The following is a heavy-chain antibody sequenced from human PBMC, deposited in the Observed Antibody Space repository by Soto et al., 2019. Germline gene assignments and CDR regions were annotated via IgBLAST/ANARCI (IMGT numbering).Heavy chain of an antibody. Sequence: SETLSLTCTVSGGSIISGDYYLNCIREAPGSGLELIGYIYYSGSTYYNPSLKSRVTISVDTSKNQFSLKLSSVTAADTAVYYCARGGDSISTRPDYYYYYGINVWGQGTTITVSS. D-gene: IGHD6-6*01. CDR3: ARGGDSISTRPDYYYYYGINV. CDR2: IYYSGST. V-gene: IGHV4-30-4*01. CDR1: GGSIISGDYY. J-gene: IGHJ6*02.